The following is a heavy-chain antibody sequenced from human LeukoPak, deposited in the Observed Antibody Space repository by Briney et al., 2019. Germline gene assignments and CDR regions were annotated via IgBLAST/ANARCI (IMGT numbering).Heavy chain of an antibody. D-gene: IGHD3-3*02. CDR2: ISGSGDTT. J-gene: IGHJ5*02. V-gene: IGHV3-23*01. CDR1: GFTFSNYA. CDR3: ANLGLGFNWFDP. Sequence: GGSLRLSCAASGFTFSNYAMSWVRQAPGKGLEGVSAISGSGDTTYYADSVKGRFTISRDNSKNTLYLQMNSLRAEDTAVYYCANLGLGFNWFDPWGQGTLVTVSS.